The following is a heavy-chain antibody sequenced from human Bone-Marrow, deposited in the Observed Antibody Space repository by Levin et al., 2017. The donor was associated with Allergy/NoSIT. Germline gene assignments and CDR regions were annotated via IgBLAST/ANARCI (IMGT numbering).Heavy chain of an antibody. CDR3: AKDGVSGSSGWYPGFDS. J-gene: IGHJ4*02. D-gene: IGHD6-19*01. Sequence: LSLTCAASGFTFNNYAMTWVRQAPGKGLEWVSSITGSGRSIYYADSVKGRFTISRDNSKNTLYLQMNSLRAEDTALYYCAKDGVSGSSGWYPGFDSWGQGTLVTVSS. CDR1: GFTFNNYA. V-gene: IGHV3-23*01. CDR2: ITGSGRSI.